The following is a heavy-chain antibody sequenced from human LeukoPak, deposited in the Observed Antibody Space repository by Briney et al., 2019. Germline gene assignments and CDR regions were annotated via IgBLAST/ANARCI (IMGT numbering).Heavy chain of an antibody. D-gene: IGHD3-22*01. CDR1: GGSFSGYY. Sequence: PSETLFLTCAVYGGSFSGYYWSWIRQPPGKGLEWIGEINHSGSTNYNPSLKSRVTMSVDTSKNQFSLKLSSVTAADTAVYYCARARAHLKYYYDSSGYYYFDYWGQGPLVTVSS. V-gene: IGHV4-34*01. J-gene: IGHJ4*02. CDR3: ARARAHLKYYYDSSGYYYFDY. CDR2: INHSGST.